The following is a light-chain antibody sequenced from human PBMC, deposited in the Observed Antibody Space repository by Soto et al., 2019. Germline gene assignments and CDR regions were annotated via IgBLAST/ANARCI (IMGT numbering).Light chain of an antibody. CDR1: QSIATSQ. CDR2: GAS. J-gene: IGKJ1*01. V-gene: IGKV3-20*01. CDR3: QHQT. Sequence: EIVLTQSPGTLSLSPVEIATLFCRASQSIATSQLAWYQQKPGQAPRLLIYGASSRATGIPDRFSGSGSGTDFTLTISRLEPEDFAVYYCQHQTFGQGTKVDI.